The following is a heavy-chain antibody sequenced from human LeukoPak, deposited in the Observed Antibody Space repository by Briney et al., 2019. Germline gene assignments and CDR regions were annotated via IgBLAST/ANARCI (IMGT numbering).Heavy chain of an antibody. CDR1: GYTFTGYY. J-gene: IGHJ5*02. CDR3: ARQPGKIVVPAAIWFDP. CDR2: INPNSGGT. V-gene: IGHV1-2*02. D-gene: IGHD2-2*01. Sequence: GASVKVSCKASGYTFTGYYMHWVRQAPGQGLEWMGWINPNSGGTNYAQKFQGRATMTRDTSISTAYMELSRLRSDDTAVYYCARQPGKIVVPAAIWFDPWGQGTLVTVSS.